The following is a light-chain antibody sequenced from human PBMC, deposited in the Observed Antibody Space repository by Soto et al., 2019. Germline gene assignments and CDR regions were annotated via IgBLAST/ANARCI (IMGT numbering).Light chain of an antibody. CDR1: QSVSSK. Sequence: ETVLTQSPATLSLSPGERATVSCRASQSVSSKLAWYQQKPGQAPRLLIYDASNRATGIPARFSGSGSGTDFTLTISSLEPEDLGVYYCQQRGNWPITFGGGTKVEIK. J-gene: IGKJ4*01. V-gene: IGKV3-11*01. CDR2: DAS. CDR3: QQRGNWPIT.